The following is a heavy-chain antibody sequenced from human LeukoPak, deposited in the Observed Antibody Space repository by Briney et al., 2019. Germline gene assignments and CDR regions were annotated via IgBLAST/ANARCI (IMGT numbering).Heavy chain of an antibody. CDR3: AKDGSGWYFVY. CDR1: GFNFNDYE. Sequence: GGSLRLSCVASGFNFNDYEMNWVRQAPGKGLEWVSAISGSGGSTYYADSVKGRFTISRDNSKNTLYLQMNSLRAEDTAVYYCAKDGSGWYFVYWGQATLVTVSS. CDR2: ISGSGGST. J-gene: IGHJ4*02. V-gene: IGHV3-23*01. D-gene: IGHD6-19*01.